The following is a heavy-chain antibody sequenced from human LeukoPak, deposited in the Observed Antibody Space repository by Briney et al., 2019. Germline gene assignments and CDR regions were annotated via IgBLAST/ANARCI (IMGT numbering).Heavy chain of an antibody. Sequence: GGSLRLSCAASGFTFSSYSMNWVRQAPGKGLEWISYISYDNRTIYYAASVKGRFTISRDNAENSLYLQMNSLRAEDTAVYYCARDRHYDSSVFHPWGQGTLVTVSS. CDR3: ARDRHYDSSVFHP. V-gene: IGHV3-48*04. CDR1: GFTFSSYS. J-gene: IGHJ5*02. CDR2: ISYDNRTI. D-gene: IGHD3-22*01.